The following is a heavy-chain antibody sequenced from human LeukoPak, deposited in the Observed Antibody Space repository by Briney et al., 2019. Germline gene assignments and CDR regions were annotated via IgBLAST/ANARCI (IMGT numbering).Heavy chain of an antibody. D-gene: IGHD6-13*01. CDR3: AKDLSTSPGIAAAGGGWFDP. V-gene: IGHV4-4*02. Sequence: PSGTLSLTCGVSGGSISSTNWYSWVRQPPGQGLEWIGEISLSGRTNYNPSLKSRVTMSLDESKNHLSLNLASVTAEDTAVYYCAKDLSTSPGIAAAGGGWFDPWGQGTLVTVSS. J-gene: IGHJ5*02. CDR2: ISLSGRT. CDR1: GGSISSTNW.